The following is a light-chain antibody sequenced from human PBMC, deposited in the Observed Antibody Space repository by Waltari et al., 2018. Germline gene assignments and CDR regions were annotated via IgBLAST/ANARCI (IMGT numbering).Light chain of an antibody. CDR2: GAS. Sequence: EIVLMQSPGTLSLSPGERATLSCRASQSVSSNYLAWYQQKPGQAPRLLIYGASNRASGIPDRFSGTGSGTDFTLTISSLEPEDFAIYYCQQYGSSPPYTFGQGTKLEI. CDR1: QSVSSNY. J-gene: IGKJ2*01. CDR3: QQYGSSPPYT. V-gene: IGKV3-20*01.